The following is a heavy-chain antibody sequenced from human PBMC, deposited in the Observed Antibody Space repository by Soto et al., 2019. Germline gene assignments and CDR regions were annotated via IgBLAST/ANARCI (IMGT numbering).Heavy chain of an antibody. J-gene: IGHJ4*02. V-gene: IGHV4-4*07. CDR1: GGSISSYY. D-gene: IGHD3-22*01. Sequence: SETLSLTCTVSGGSISSYYLSWIRQAAGKGLEWIGHIYTSGSTTYNPSLKSRVTMSVDTSKNHFSLKLRSVTAADTAVYYCARDWNYYDSSGSMTGYFDDWGQGTLVTVSS. CDR3: ARDWNYYDSSGSMTGYFDD. CDR2: IYTSGST.